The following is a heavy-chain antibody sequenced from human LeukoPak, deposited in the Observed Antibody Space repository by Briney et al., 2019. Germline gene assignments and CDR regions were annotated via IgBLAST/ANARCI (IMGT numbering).Heavy chain of an antibody. Sequence: SETLSLTCSVSDDSISSSDYYWNWIRQPPGKGLEWIGSIYYSGNTYYNPSLKSRVTVSVDTSKNQFSLRLNSVTAADTAVYYCARQDYDSSYGLDVWGQGTAATVSS. CDR1: DDSISSSDYY. D-gene: IGHD3-3*01. V-gene: IGHV4-30-4*01. CDR3: ARQDYDSSYGLDV. J-gene: IGHJ6*02. CDR2: IYYSGNT.